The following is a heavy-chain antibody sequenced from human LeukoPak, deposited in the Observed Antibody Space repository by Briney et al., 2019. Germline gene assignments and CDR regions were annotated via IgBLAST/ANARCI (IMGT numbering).Heavy chain of an antibody. D-gene: IGHD6-6*01. CDR1: GFTFSSYS. CDR2: ISSSSSSYI. Sequence: GGSLRLSCAASGFTFSSYSMNWVRQAPGKGLEWVSSISSSSSSYIYYADSVKGRFTISRDNAKNSLYLQMNSLRAEDTAVYYCARDVRWGSSRYYYYYMDVWGKGTTVTVSS. J-gene: IGHJ6*03. V-gene: IGHV3-21*01. CDR3: ARDVRWGSSRYYYYYMDV.